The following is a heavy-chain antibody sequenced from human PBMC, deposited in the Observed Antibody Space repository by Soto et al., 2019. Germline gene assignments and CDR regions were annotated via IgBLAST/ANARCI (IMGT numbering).Heavy chain of an antibody. V-gene: IGHV1-18*01. D-gene: IGHD3-22*01. J-gene: IGHJ4*02. CDR1: GYTFTSYG. CDR3: AVDYYDSSGYLPGDFDY. Sequence: QVQLVQSGAEVKKPGASVKVSCKASGYTFTSYGISWVRQAPGPGLEWMGWISAYNGNTNYAQKLQGRVTMTTDTSTSTAYMELRSLRSDDTAVYYCAVDYYDSSGYLPGDFDYWGQGTLVTVSS. CDR2: ISAYNGNT.